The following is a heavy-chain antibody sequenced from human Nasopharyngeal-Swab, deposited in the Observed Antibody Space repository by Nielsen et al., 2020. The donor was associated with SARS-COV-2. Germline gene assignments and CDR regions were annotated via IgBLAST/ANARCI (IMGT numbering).Heavy chain of an antibody. CDR3: AKQVIVVVNHPYNDY. CDR1: GFTFSSYA. J-gene: IGHJ4*02. V-gene: IGHV3-23*01. Sequence: GESLKISYAASGFTFSSYAMSWVRQAPGKGLEWVSAISGSGGSTYYADSVKGRFTISRDNSKNTLYLQMNSLRAEDTAVYYCAKQVIVVVNHPYNDYWGQGTLVTVSS. CDR2: ISGSGGST. D-gene: IGHD3-22*01.